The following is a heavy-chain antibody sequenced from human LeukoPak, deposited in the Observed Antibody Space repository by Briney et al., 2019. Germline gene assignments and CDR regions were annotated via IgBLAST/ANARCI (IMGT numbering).Heavy chain of an antibody. CDR3: ARDPLLFIDQQLSLRPLDY. CDR2: ISSTGGTT. Sequence: GGSLRLSCAASGITFSSYGMSWVRQAPGKGLEWVSSISSTGGTTYYADSVKGRFTISRDNSKNTLYLQMNSLRAEDTAVYYCARDPLLFIDQQLSLRPLDYWGQGILVTVSS. D-gene: IGHD6-13*01. V-gene: IGHV3-23*01. J-gene: IGHJ4*02. CDR1: GITFSSYG.